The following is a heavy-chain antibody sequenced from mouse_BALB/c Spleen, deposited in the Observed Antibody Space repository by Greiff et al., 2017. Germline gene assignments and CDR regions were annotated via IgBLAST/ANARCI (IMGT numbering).Heavy chain of an antibody. Sequence: EVKLVESGGGLVKPGGSLKLSCAASGFTFSSYTMSWVRQTPEKRLEWVATISSGGSYTYYPDSVKGRFTISRDNAKNTLYLQMSSLKSEDTAMYYCTRDEPPWGQGTTLTVSS. CDR3: TRDEPP. CDR2: ISSGGSYT. V-gene: IGHV5-6-4*01. J-gene: IGHJ2*01. CDR1: GFTFSSYT.